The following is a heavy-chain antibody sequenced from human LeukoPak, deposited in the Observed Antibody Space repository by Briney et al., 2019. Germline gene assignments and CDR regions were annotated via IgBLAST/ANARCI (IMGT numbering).Heavy chain of an antibody. CDR3: ATYYYDSSAFKD. CDR2: IKQDGGET. CDR1: GFTFSNYW. V-gene: IGHV3-7*05. Sequence: PGGSLRLSCAASGFTFSNYWMSWVRQAPGKGLEWMATIKQDGGETYYLDSVKGRFTISRDYTKNSLYLQMNSLRAEDTAVYYCATYYYDSSAFKDWGQGTLVAVSS. D-gene: IGHD3-22*01. J-gene: IGHJ4*02.